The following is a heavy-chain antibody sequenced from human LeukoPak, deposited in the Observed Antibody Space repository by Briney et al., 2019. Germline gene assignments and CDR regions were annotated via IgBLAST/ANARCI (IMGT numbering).Heavy chain of an antibody. D-gene: IGHD4-17*01. CDR1: GYTFTSYD. CDR2: MNPNSGNT. CDR3: ARGATVTTTFDY. V-gene: IGHV1-8*01. J-gene: IGHJ4*02. Sequence: ASAKVSCKASGYTFTSYDINWVRQATGQGLEWMGWMNPNSGNTGYAQKFQGRVTMTRNTSISTAYMELSSLRSEDTAVYYCARGATVTTTFDYWGQGTLVTVSS.